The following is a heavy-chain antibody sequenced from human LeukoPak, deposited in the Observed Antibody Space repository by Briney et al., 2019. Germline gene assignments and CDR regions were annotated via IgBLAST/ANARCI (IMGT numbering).Heavy chain of an antibody. Sequence: ASVKVSCKASGYTFTSYGISWVRQAPGQGLEWMGIINPSGGSTSYAQKFQGRVTMTRDTSTSTVYMELSSLRSEDTAVYYCARAYRIAAAGPYFDYWGQGTLVTVSS. D-gene: IGHD6-13*01. V-gene: IGHV1-46*01. CDR3: ARAYRIAAAGPYFDY. CDR1: GYTFTSYG. CDR2: INPSGGST. J-gene: IGHJ4*02.